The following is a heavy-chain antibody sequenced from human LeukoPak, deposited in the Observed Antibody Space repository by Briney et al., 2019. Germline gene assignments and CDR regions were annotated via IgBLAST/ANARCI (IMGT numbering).Heavy chain of an antibody. D-gene: IGHD6-13*01. V-gene: IGHV1-18*01. CDR3: ARVGATDSSQTRGYYYYYMDV. CDR1: GYTFTSYG. J-gene: IGHJ6*03. CDR2: INVYNGNT. Sequence: ASVKVSCKASGYTFTSYGISWVRQAPGQGPEWMGWINVYNGNTNYTQKLQGRVTMTTDTSTSTAYMELRSLRSDDTAVYYCARVGATDSSQTRGYYYYYMDVWGKGTTVTVSS.